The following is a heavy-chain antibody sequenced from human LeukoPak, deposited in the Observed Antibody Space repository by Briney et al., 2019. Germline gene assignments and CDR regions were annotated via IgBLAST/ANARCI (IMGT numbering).Heavy chain of an antibody. Sequence: SGGSLRLSCAASGFTFSSYSMNWVRQAPGKGLEWVSYISSSTIYYADSVKGRFTISRDNAKKSLYLQLNSLRAEDTAVYYCVRLYDDYTNGHFDSWGQGTLVTVSS. V-gene: IGHV3-21*05. CDR3: VRLYDDYTNGHFDS. J-gene: IGHJ4*02. D-gene: IGHD4-11*01. CDR1: GFTFSSYS. CDR2: ISSSTI.